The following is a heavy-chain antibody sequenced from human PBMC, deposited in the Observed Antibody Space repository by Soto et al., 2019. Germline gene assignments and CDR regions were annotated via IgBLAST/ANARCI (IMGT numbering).Heavy chain of an antibody. V-gene: IGHV3-23*01. CDR3: AKDLVLRYFDWLPQYFDY. CDR2: ISGSGGST. Sequence: GGSLRLSCAASGFTFSGYNMSWVRQAPGKGLEWVSAISGSGGSTYYADSVKGRFTISRDNSKNTLYLQMNSLRAEDTAVYYCAKDLVLRYFDWLPQYFDYWGQGTLVTVSS. D-gene: IGHD3-9*01. CDR1: GFTFSGYN. J-gene: IGHJ4*02.